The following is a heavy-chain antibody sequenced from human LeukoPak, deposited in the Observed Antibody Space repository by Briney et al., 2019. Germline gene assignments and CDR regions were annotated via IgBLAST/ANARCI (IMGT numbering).Heavy chain of an antibody. CDR1: GFTFSSYA. V-gene: IGHV3-23*01. J-gene: IGHJ6*03. CDR3: AKDSDIVVVPAPAYMDV. Sequence: GGSVRLSCAASGFTFSSYAMSWVRQAPGKGLEWVSAISSSGGSTYYADSVKGRFTISRDNSKNTLYLQMNSLRAEDTAVYYCAKDSDIVVVPAPAYMDVWGKGTTVTVSS. D-gene: IGHD2-2*01. CDR2: ISSSGGST.